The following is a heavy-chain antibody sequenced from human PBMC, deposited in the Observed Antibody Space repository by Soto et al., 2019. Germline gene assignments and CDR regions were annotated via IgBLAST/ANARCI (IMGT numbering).Heavy chain of an antibody. CDR3: AKDISFDTSAYNY. V-gene: IGHV3-23*01. CDR1: GFTFSTYG. D-gene: IGHD3-22*01. CDR2: LSGDGTTT. J-gene: IGHJ4*02. Sequence: EVQLLESGGGLVQPGGSLRLSCTASGFTFSTYGMSWVRQAPGKGLDWVSSLSGDGTTTYYIDSVKGRFTISRDNSRNTLSLQMNSLRTEDTAVYYCAKDISFDTSAYNYWGQGILVTVSS.